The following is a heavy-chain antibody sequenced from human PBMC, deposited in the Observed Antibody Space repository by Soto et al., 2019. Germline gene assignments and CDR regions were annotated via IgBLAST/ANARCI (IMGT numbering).Heavy chain of an antibody. CDR2: INPNNGNT. Sequence: ASVKVSCKASGYTFTGYYMHWVRQAPGQGLEWMGWINPNNGNTNYAQKLQGRVTMTTDTSTSTAYMELRSLRSDDTAVYYCARVHTISGVVANWFGPWGQGTLVTVSS. CDR1: GYTFTGYY. V-gene: IGHV1-18*04. J-gene: IGHJ5*02. CDR3: ARVHTISGVVANWFGP. D-gene: IGHD3-3*01.